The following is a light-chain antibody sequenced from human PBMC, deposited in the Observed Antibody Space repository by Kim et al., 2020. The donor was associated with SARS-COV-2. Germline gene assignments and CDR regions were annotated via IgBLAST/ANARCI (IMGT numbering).Light chain of an antibody. Sequence: QSDTLSCAGTSSGIGSYNRVCWYQIHPGKAPSLIIFEVGKRPSRVPVRFSGSTSGNTASLTISGLQADDEADYYCYSYAGSKNYVGFGGGTQLTFL. CDR1: SSGIGSYNR. V-gene: IGLV2-11*01. CDR3: YSYAGSKNYVG. CDR2: EVG. J-gene: IGLJ2*01.